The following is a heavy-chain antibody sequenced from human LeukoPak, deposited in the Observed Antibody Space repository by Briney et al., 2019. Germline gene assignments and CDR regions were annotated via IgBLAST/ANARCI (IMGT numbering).Heavy chain of an antibody. J-gene: IGHJ4*02. CDR2: ISYDGNTK. Sequence: PGGSLRLSWAASGXTFRNYGVHWVRQAPGKGLEWVAVISYDGNTKYYAASVKGRFTISRDNSKNTLYLLMNSLRAEDTAVYYCAKEWVVGPGHQDFFDYWGQGTLVTVSS. D-gene: IGHD2-15*01. CDR3: AKEWVVGPGHQDFFDY. V-gene: IGHV3-30*18. CDR1: GXTFRNYG.